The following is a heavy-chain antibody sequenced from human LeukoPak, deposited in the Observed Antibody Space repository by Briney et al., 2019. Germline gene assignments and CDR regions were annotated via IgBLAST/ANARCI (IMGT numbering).Heavy chain of an antibody. J-gene: IGHJ4*02. Sequence: PGGSLRLSCAASGFTFSSYGMHWVRQAPGKGLEWVAFIRYDGSNKYYADSVKGRFTISRDNSKNTLYLQMNSLRAEDTAVYYCARAIIVGATPRWGTFDYWGQGTLVTVSS. CDR3: ARAIIVGATPRWGTFDY. D-gene: IGHD1-26*01. CDR1: GFTFSSYG. CDR2: IRYDGSNK. V-gene: IGHV3-30*02.